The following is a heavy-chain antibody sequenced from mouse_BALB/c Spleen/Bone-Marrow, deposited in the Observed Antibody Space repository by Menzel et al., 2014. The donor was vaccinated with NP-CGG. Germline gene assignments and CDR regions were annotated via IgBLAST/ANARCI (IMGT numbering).Heavy chain of an antibody. CDR2: INPSNGRT. CDR3: ARRTTTVVATDY. V-gene: IGHV1S81*02. Sequence: VQVVESGAELVKPGASVKLSCKASGYTFTSYWMHWVKQRPGQGLEWIGEINPSNGRTNYNEKFKSKATLTVDKSSSTAYMQLSSLTYEDSAVYYCARRTTTVVATDYWGQGTTLPVSS. D-gene: IGHD1-1*01. J-gene: IGHJ2*01. CDR1: GYTFTSYW.